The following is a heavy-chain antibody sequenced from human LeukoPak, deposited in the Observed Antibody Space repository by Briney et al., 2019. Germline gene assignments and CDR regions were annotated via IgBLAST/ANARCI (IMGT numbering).Heavy chain of an antibody. Sequence: GGPLRLSCAASGFTFSSYWMSWVRQAPGKGLEWVANIKEDGSEKFFVDSVKGRFTISRDNAKNSLYLQMNSLRAEDTAVYYCARQWGRSFDYWGQGTLVTVSS. CDR3: ARQWGRSFDY. D-gene: IGHD1-26*01. V-gene: IGHV3-7*04. CDR2: IKEDGSEK. J-gene: IGHJ4*02. CDR1: GFTFSSYW.